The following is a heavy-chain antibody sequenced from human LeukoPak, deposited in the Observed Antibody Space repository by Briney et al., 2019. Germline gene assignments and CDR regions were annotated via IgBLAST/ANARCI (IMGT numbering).Heavy chain of an antibody. D-gene: IGHD3-10*01. CDR1: GFTFSNYW. CDR3: ARDPRGLNWFDP. CDR2: LKYDGIEK. Sequence: GGSLRLSCVGSGFTFSNYWMTWVRQAPGKGLEWVAGLKYDGIEKYHVGSVEGRFTISRDNAKNSLYLQMNSLSAEDTAVYYCARDPRGLNWFDPWGQGTLVTVSS. V-gene: IGHV3-7*01. J-gene: IGHJ5*02.